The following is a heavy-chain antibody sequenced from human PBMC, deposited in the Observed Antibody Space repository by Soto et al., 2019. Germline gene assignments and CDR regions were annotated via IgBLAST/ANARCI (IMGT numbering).Heavy chain of an antibody. CDR1: GGSIGSDDYY. D-gene: IGHD5-12*01. V-gene: IGHV4-30-4*01. CDR2: IYSSGRT. J-gene: IGHJ4*02. CDR3: ARDRGTSPDFFDY. Sequence: SETLSLTCTVSGGSIGSDDYYWTWIRQPPGKGLEWIGYIYSSGRTSYNPSLESRLTISIDTSKNQFSLHLNSVSAADTAVYFCARDRGTSPDFFDYWGQGTLVTVSS.